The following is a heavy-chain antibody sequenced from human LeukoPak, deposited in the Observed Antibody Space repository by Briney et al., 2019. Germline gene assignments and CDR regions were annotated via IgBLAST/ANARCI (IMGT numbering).Heavy chain of an antibody. CDR2: IYYSGST. CDR1: GGSITSSSYY. Sequence: KSSETLSLTCTVSGGSITSSSYYWGWIRQPPGKGLEWIGSIYYSGSTYYNPSLKSRVTISVDTSKNQFSLKLSSVTAADTAVYYCARRYYYDSSGLDYWGQGTLVTVS. V-gene: IGHV4-39*01. D-gene: IGHD3-22*01. CDR3: ARRYYYDSSGLDY. J-gene: IGHJ4*02.